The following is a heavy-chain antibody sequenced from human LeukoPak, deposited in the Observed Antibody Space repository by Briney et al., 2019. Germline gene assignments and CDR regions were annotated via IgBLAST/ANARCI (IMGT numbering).Heavy chain of an antibody. CDR3: ARATLYPPTPVAFDP. CDR2: IMPIFGTA. V-gene: IGHV1-69*13. CDR1: GYTFTGYY. J-gene: IGHJ5*02. D-gene: IGHD2-15*01. Sequence: GASVKVSCKASGYTFTGYYMHWVRQAPGQGLEWMGGIMPIFGTAKYAQKFQGRGTITADESTGTAYMELTSLRSEDTAVYYCARATLYPPTPVAFDPWGQGTLVTVSS.